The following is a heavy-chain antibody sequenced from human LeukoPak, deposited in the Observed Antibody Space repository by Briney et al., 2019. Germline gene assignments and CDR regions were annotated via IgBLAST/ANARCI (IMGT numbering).Heavy chain of an antibody. V-gene: IGHV4-34*01. D-gene: IGHD3-10*02. Sequence: SETLSLTCAVSGVSLTDYYWSWIRQSRGKGLEGIGEVSPDGYSKYNPSLKSRVSISVDTSENQLSLRLSSVTAADTSIYYCARIRCGSGPEICYNYWAQGTLVTVSS. CDR2: VSPDGYS. CDR3: ARIRCGSGPEICYNY. J-gene: IGHJ4*02. CDR1: GVSLTDYY.